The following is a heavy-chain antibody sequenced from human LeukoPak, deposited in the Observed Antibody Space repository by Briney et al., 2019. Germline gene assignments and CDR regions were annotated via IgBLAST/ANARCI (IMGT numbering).Heavy chain of an antibody. V-gene: IGHV4-59*01. CDR2: MQSTGNS. CDR3: ARDLTGSGRITIFGVVTGYYYYMDV. J-gene: IGHJ6*03. CDR1: GDSISTYH. Sequence: PSETVSLTCSVSGDSISTYHWNWIRKPPGKGLEWIGYMQSTGNSKYNPSLRSRVTMFVDTSKNQVALILSSVTAADTAVYYCARDLTGSGRITIFGVVTGYYYYMDVWGKGTTVTVSS. D-gene: IGHD3-3*01.